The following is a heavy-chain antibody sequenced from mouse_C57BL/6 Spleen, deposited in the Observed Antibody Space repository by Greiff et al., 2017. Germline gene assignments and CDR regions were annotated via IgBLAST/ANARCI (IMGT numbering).Heavy chain of an antibody. CDR2: INPSDGGT. CDR1: GYTFTSYW. V-gene: IGHV1-53*01. D-gene: IGHD1-1*01. Sequence: QVQLQQPGTELVKPGASVKLSCKASGYTFTSYWMHWVKQRPGQGLEWIGNINPSDGGTNYNEKFKSKATLTVDKSSSTAYMQLSSLTSEDSAVYYCARGGWGSSSSPYAMDYWGQGTSVTVSS. J-gene: IGHJ4*01. CDR3: ARGGWGSSSSPYAMDY.